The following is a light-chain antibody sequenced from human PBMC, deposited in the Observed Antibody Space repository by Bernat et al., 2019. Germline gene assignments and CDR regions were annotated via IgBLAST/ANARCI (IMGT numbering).Light chain of an antibody. Sequence: EIVMTQSPGNLSASPGERATVSCRASESVSSNLAWYQQKPGQSPRLLIYSASSRATGVPARFSGSGSGTEFTLTISSLQSEDFAVYYCQQYNNWPLTFGGGTKVEIK. J-gene: IGKJ4*01. CDR1: ESVSSN. CDR3: QQYNNWPLT. CDR2: SAS. V-gene: IGKV3-15*01.